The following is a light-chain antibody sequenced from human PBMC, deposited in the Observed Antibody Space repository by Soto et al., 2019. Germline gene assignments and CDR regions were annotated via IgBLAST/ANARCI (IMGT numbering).Light chain of an antibody. CDR1: RSTIGTNY. Sequence: SVLAQPPSVSAGPGQTGSVSCSGSRSTIGTNYVSLYQQLPGTVPKLLVYDNNERPSGIPDRFSGSKSGTSATLGIAGLQTGYDADYYCGTWDSTLSVWVFGGGTKGTVL. V-gene: IGLV1-51*01. CDR3: GTWDSTLSVWV. J-gene: IGLJ3*02. CDR2: DNN.